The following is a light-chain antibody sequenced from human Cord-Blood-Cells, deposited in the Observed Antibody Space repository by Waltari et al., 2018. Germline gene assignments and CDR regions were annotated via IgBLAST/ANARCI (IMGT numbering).Light chain of an antibody. CDR1: QSISSY. J-gene: IGKJ2*01. CDR3: QQSYSTPPT. V-gene: IGKV1-39*01. CDR2: AAA. Sequence: IQMPQSPSSLSASVGDRVTITCRSSQSISSYLNWYQQKPGKAPKLLIYAAASLQSGVPSRFSGSGSVTDFTLTISSLQPEDFATYYCQQSYSTPPTFGQGTKLEIK.